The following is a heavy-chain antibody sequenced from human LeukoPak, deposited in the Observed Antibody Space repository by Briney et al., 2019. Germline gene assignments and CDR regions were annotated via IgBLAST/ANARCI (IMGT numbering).Heavy chain of an antibody. CDR3: ARDRRGYSYGLDY. CDR2: ISSTSSYI. Sequence: GGSLRLSCAASGFTFSSYSMNWVRQAPGKGLEWVSCISSTSSYIYYADSVKGRITISRDNTKNSLYLRMNSLRAEDTAVYYCARDRRGYSYGLDYWGQGTLITVSS. V-gene: IGHV3-21*01. D-gene: IGHD5-18*01. CDR1: GFTFSSYS. J-gene: IGHJ4*02.